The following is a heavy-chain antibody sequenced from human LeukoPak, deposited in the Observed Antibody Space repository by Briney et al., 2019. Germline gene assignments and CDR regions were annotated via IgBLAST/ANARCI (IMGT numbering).Heavy chain of an antibody. CDR2: IYYSGST. CDR3: ARVSPITVFGVDYYYYMDV. J-gene: IGHJ6*03. CDR1: GGSISNYY. Sequence: TSETLSLTCTVSGGSISNYYWTWIRQPPGKGLEWIGYIYYSGSTNYNPSLKSRVTISVDTSKNQFSLKLSSVTAADTAVYYCARVSPITVFGVDYYYYMDVWGKGTTVTVSS. V-gene: IGHV4-59*01. D-gene: IGHD3-3*01.